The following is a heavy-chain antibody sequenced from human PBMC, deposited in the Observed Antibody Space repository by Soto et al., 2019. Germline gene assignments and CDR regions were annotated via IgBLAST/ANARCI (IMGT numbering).Heavy chain of an antibody. Sequence: EVQLLESGGGLVQPGGSLRLSCAASGYTFSSYAMSWVRQAPGKGLEWVSAISGSGGSTYYADSVKGRFTISRDNSKNTLYLQMNSLRAEDTAVYYCAKVPDYYDSSGSFDPWGQGTLVTVSS. J-gene: IGHJ5*02. CDR3: AKVPDYYDSSGSFDP. D-gene: IGHD3-22*01. CDR1: GYTFSSYA. CDR2: ISGSGGST. V-gene: IGHV3-23*01.